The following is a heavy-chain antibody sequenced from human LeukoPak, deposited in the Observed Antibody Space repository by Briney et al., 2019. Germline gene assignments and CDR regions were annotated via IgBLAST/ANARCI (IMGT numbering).Heavy chain of an antibody. CDR2: INSDGRST. CDR1: GFTFSXXX. J-gene: IGHJ4*02. D-gene: IGHD3-16*01. CDR3: XXASSLGY. Sequence: LSCAASGFTFSXXXXXWVXQAPXKGVGWVSRINSDGRSTNYADSVKGRFTISRDNAKNTLYLQMNSLRAEDTAVYYCXXASSLGYWGQGTLVXVSS. V-gene: IGHV3-74*01.